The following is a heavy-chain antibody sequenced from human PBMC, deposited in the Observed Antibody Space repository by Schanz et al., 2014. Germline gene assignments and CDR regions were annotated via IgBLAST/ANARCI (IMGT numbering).Heavy chain of an antibody. Sequence: QVQLVQSGAEVKKPGASVRVSCKVSGYAFTTYGISWVRQVPGQGLEWMGWISAYNGNTNYAQKLQGRVTMTTDTSTSTAYMELRNLRSDDTAVYYCARAKRFGDMDVWGQGTTVTVSS. CDR2: ISAYNGNT. D-gene: IGHD3-10*01. V-gene: IGHV1-18*01. CDR1: GYAFTTYG. CDR3: ARAKRFGDMDV. J-gene: IGHJ6*02.